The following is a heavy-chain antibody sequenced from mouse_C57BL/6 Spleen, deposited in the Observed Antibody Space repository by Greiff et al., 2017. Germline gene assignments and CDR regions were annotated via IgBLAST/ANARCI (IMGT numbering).Heavy chain of an antibody. J-gene: IGHJ4*01. D-gene: IGHD1-1*01. CDR1: GYTFTDYY. CDR3: ARSLYYYGSSLYAMDY. Sequence: QVQLKESGAELVKPGASVKISCKASGYTFTDYYINWVKQRPGQGLEWVGKIGPGSGSTYYNEKFKGKATLTADKSSSPAYMQLSSLTSEDSAVYFCARSLYYYGSSLYAMDYWGQGTSVTVSS. CDR2: IGPGSGST. V-gene: IGHV1-77*01.